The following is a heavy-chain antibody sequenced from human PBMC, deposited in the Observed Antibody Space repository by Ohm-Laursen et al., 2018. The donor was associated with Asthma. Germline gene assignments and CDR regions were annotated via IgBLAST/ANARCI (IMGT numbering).Heavy chain of an antibody. J-gene: IGHJ6*02. Sequence: SLRLSCTASGFTLSDNDIHWVRQVTGEGLEWVSQITNAGATYYEGSVRGRFTISRDNAKNSVSLQMNSLTAEDTAVYYCVRGRWRGGTASSTYRGLDVWGQGTTVTVSS. CDR1: GFTLSDND. CDR2: ITNAGAT. CDR3: VRGRWRGGTASSTYRGLDV. V-gene: IGHV3-13*01. D-gene: IGHD3-3*01.